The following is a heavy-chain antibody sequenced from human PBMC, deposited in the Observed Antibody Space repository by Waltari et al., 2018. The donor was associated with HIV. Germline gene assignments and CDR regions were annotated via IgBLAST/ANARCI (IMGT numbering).Heavy chain of an antibody. CDR1: GFNFRNFA. CDR3: AKSMRDLRPSAYDV. Sequence: EVQLLESGGGLVQPGGSLRLSCAASGFNFRNFAMSWVRQAAGKGPEWVAALSGRGSTAYYAEAGKGRFTISRDFSNNTLFLQMNNLRAEDTAVYFCAKSMRDLRPSAYDVWGQGTMVAISS. V-gene: IGHV3-23*01. J-gene: IGHJ3*01. CDR2: LSGRGSTA. D-gene: IGHD2-8*01.